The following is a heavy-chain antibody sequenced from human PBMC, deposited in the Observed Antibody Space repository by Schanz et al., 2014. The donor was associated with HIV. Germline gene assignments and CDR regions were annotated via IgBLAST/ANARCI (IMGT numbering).Heavy chain of an antibody. CDR3: ARHADDAFDI. CDR1: GGSLSSGPYY. J-gene: IGHJ3*02. CDR2: IHYSGNT. V-gene: IGHV4-31*03. Sequence: QVQLQESGPGLVKPSQTLSLSCSVSGGSLSSGPYYWSWIRQLPGKGLEWIGYIHYSGNTYYTPSLKRRLTISADTSKNHFSLSLSSVTAADTAVYYCARHADDAFDIWGQGTLVTVS.